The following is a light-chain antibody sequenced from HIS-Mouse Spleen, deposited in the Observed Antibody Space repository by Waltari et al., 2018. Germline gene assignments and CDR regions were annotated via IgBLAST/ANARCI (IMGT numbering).Light chain of an antibody. J-gene: IGLJ3*02. Sequence: QSALTQPRSVSGSPGQSVTISCTGTSSDVGGYNYVSWYQPHPGKAPKLMIYDVSKWTSWVPDRFSGSKSGNTASLTISGLQAEDEADYYCCSYAGSYTWVFGGGTKLTVL. CDR3: CSYAGSYTWV. CDR1: SSDVGGYNY. CDR2: DVS. V-gene: IGLV2-11*01.